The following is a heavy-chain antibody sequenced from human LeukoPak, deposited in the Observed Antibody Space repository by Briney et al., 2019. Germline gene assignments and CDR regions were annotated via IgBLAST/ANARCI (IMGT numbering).Heavy chain of an antibody. CDR2: IIPIFGTA. D-gene: IGHD2-2*01. V-gene: IGHV1-69*06. CDR1: GGTLSSYA. J-gene: IGHJ4*02. CDR3: ARGLTDIVVVPAATYFDY. Sequence: SVKVSCKASGGTLSSYAISWVRQAPGQGLEWMGGIIPIFGTANYAQKFQGRVTITADKSTSTAYMELSSLRSEDTAVYYCARGLTDIVVVPAATYFDYWGQGTLVTVSS.